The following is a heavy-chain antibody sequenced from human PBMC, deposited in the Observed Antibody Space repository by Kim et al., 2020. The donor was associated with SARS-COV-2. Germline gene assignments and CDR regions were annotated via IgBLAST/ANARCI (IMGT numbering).Heavy chain of an antibody. CDR1: GFTLSGHW. D-gene: IGHD3-10*01. J-gene: IGHJ4*02. CDR3: ARGSVNLLL. V-gene: IGHV3-7*01. CDR2: IKPDGSEK. Sequence: GGSLRLSCAASGFTLSGHWMTWVRQAPGKGLEWVAHIKPDGSEKIYAESVKGRFTISRDNAEKSVSLQMNSLRAEDTAIYYCARGSVNLLLWGQGNLVTVSS.